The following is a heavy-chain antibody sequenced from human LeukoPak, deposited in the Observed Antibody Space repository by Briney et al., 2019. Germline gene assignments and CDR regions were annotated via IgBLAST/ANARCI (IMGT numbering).Heavy chain of an antibody. Sequence: GSLRLSCAVSGFTFSNYAMSWVRQAPGKGLEWIGEINHSGSTNYNTSLKSRVTISVDTSKNQFSLKLTSVTAADTAVYYCARGAGDYARYYFDYWGQGTLVTVSS. V-gene: IGHV4-34*01. CDR3: ARGAGDYARYYFDY. D-gene: IGHD4-17*01. J-gene: IGHJ4*02. CDR2: INHSGST. CDR1: GFTFSNYA.